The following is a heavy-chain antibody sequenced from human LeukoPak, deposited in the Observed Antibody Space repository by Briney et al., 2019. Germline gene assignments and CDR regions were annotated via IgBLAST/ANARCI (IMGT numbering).Heavy chain of an antibody. D-gene: IGHD6-13*01. CDR1: GYTFTSYD. Sequence: ATVKVSCEASGYTFTSYDINWVRQATGQGLEWMGWMNPNSGNTGYAQKFQGRVTMTRNTSISTAYMELSSLRSEDTAVYYCASRVWAPKDYYYGMDVWGQGTTVTVS. J-gene: IGHJ6*02. CDR3: ASRVWAPKDYYYGMDV. V-gene: IGHV1-8*01. CDR2: MNPNSGNT.